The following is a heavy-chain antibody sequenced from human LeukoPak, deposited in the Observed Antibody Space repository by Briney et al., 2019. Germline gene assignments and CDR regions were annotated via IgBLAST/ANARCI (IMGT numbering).Heavy chain of an antibody. CDR2: IRYDGSSK. CDR1: GFTFSSYG. Sequence: GGSLRLSCAASGFTFSSYGMHWVRQAPGKGLEWVAFIRYDGSSKYYADSVKGRFTISRDNSKNTLYLQMNSLRAEDTAVYYCAKIGYDPNWFDPWGQGTLVTVSS. J-gene: IGHJ5*02. V-gene: IGHV3-30*02. CDR3: AKIGYDPNWFDP. D-gene: IGHD3-3*01.